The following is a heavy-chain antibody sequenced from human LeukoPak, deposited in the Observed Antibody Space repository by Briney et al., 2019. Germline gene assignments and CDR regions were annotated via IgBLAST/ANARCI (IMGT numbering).Heavy chain of an antibody. Sequence: GGSLRLSCAASGFTVSSNYMGWVRQAPGKGLEWVSVIYSGGSTYYADSVKGRFTISRDNSKNTLYLQMNSLRAEDTAVYYCAKEPLPYSSGWYRRYYFDYWGQGTLVTVSS. CDR2: IYSGGST. J-gene: IGHJ4*02. V-gene: IGHV3-66*02. CDR3: AKEPLPYSSGWYRRYYFDY. D-gene: IGHD6-19*01. CDR1: GFTVSSNY.